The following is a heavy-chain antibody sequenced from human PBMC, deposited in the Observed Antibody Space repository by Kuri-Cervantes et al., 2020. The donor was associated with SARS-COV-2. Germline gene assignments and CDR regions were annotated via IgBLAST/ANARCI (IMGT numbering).Heavy chain of an antibody. D-gene: IGHD5-18*01. V-gene: IGHV4-59*11. CDR3: ARDLNGQLWSTGLGY. J-gene: IGHJ4*02. CDR1: GGSISDHY. CDR2: IYDSGTT. Sequence: SETLSLTCTVSGGSISDHYWSWIRQSPGKGLEWIGYIYDSGTTNYNPSLKSRVTVSVDKSKNHFSLRLSSVTAADTAVYYCARDLNGQLWSTGLGYWGQGGLVTVSS.